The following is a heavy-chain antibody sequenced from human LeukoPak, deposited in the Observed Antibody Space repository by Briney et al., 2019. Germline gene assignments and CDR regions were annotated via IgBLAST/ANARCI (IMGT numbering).Heavy chain of an antibody. J-gene: IGHJ4*02. CDR1: GYTFTSYG. V-gene: IGHV1-69*13. D-gene: IGHD3-16*01. CDR3: ARDFSVRVAPGFDY. Sequence: GASVKVSCKASGYTFTSYGISWVRQAPGQGLEWMGGIIPIFGTANYAQKSQGRVTITADESTSTVYMGLSSLRSEDTAVYYCARDFSVRVAPGFDYWGQGTLVTVSS. CDR2: IIPIFGTA.